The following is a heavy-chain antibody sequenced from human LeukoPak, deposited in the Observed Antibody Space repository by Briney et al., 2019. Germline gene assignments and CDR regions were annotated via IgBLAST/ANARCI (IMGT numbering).Heavy chain of an antibody. CDR3: ARFDNDYGDYIGMVY. V-gene: IGHV1-18*01. CDR2: ISAYNGNT. D-gene: IGHD4-17*01. Sequence: ASVKVSCKTSGYTFTSYGYSWVRQAPGQGLEWMGWISAYNGNTKYAQKLQGRVTMTTDTSTSTAYMELRSLRSDDTAVYYCARFDNDYGDYIGMVYWGQGTLVTVSS. J-gene: IGHJ4*02. CDR1: GYTFTSYG.